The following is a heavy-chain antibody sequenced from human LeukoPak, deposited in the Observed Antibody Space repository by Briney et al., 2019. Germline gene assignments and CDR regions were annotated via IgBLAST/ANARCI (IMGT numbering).Heavy chain of an antibody. CDR1: GFTFSSYE. V-gene: IGHV3-48*03. CDR2: ISSSGSTI. J-gene: IGHJ4*02. Sequence: GGSLRLSCAASGFTFSSYEMNWGRQAPEKGLEWVSYISSSGSTIYYADSVKGRFTISRDNAKNSLYLQMNSLRAEDTAVYYCARADIVVVPADTGEFDYWGQGTLVTVSS. CDR3: ARADIVVVPADTGEFDY. D-gene: IGHD2-2*01.